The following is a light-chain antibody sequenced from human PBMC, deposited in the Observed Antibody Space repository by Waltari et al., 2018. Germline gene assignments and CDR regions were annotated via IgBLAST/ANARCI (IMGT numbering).Light chain of an antibody. J-gene: IGLJ2*01. Sequence: SYELTQPPSVSVSPGQTASITCSGDKLENKYVCWYQQKPGQSPVVVIYQDNRRPSGIPDRFSGSNSGNTATLTISGTQGMDEADYYCQTWDSSTVVFGGGTKVTVL. CDR1: KLENKY. CDR3: QTWDSSTVV. V-gene: IGLV3-1*01. CDR2: QDN.